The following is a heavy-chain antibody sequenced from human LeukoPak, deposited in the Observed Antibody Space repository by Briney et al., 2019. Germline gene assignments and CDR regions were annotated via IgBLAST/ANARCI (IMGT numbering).Heavy chain of an antibody. Sequence: PSETLSLTCAVYGGSFSGYYWIWIRQPPGKGLEWIGEINHSGSTNYNPSLKSRVTISVDTSNNQFSLTLSSVTAADTAVYYCARWDNFFDYWGQGTLVTVSS. V-gene: IGHV4-34*01. CDR2: INHSGST. CDR1: GGSFSGYY. D-gene: IGHD1-26*01. CDR3: ARWDNFFDY. J-gene: IGHJ4*02.